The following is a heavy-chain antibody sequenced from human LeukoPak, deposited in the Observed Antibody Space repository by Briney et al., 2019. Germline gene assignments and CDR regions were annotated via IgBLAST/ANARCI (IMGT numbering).Heavy chain of an antibody. Sequence: GGSLRLSCAASGFTFSSYSMTWVRQAPGKGLEWVSYISSSTIYYADSVKGRFTISRDNAKNSLYLQMNSLRAEDTAVYYCARDVYCSSTSCYIGYYYYGMDVWDQGTTVTVSS. J-gene: IGHJ6*02. CDR1: GFTFSSYS. CDR2: ISSSTI. V-gene: IGHV3-48*01. CDR3: ARDVYCSSTSCYIGYYYYGMDV. D-gene: IGHD2-2*02.